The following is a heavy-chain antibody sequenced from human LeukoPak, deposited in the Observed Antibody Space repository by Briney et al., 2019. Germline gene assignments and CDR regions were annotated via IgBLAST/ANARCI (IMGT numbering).Heavy chain of an antibody. D-gene: IGHD3-10*01. CDR1: GFTFSNYW. CDR3: ARGPGGIDY. V-gene: IGHV3-74*01. J-gene: IGHJ4*02. CDR2: INTDESSK. Sequence: GGSLRLSCAASGFTFSNYWMHWVRQAPGKGLVWVSRINTDESSKNYADSVKGRFTISRDNAKNTLYLQMNSLRAEDTAVYYCARGPGGIDYWGQGTLVTVSS.